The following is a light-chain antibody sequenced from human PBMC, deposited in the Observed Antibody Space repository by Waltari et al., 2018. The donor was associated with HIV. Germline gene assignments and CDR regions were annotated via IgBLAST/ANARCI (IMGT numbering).Light chain of an antibody. Sequence: SYELTQPPSVSVSPGQTARITCSGDTLPKQSGYSYQQKPGQAPVLVIYKDTERPSGIPERFLGSSSGTTATLTIRGVQAEDEADYYCQSGDSSGTSVIFGGGTKLAVL. V-gene: IGLV3-25*03. CDR3: QSGDSSGTSVI. CDR2: KDT. J-gene: IGLJ2*01. CDR1: TLPKQS.